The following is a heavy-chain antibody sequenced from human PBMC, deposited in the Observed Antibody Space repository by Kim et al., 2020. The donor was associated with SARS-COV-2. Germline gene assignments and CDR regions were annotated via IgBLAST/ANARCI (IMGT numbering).Heavy chain of an antibody. CDR1: GGSISSSSYY. D-gene: IGHD3-16*01. V-gene: IGHV4-39*01. Sequence: ETLSLTCTVSGGSISSSSYYWGWIRQPPGKGLEWIGSIYYSGSTYYNPSLKSRVTISVDTSKNQFSLKLSSVTAADTAVYYCARRGWGVGILGAFDIWGQGTMVTVSS. CDR2: IYYSGST. CDR3: ARRGWGVGILGAFDI. J-gene: IGHJ3*02.